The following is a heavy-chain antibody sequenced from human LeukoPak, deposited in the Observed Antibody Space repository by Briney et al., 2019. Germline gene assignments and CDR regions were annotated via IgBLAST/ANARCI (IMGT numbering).Heavy chain of an antibody. CDR1: GFTFTSYS. CDR2: ISSSSSYI. Sequence: GGSLRLSCAASGFTFTSYSMNWVRQAPGKGLEWVSSISSSSSYICYADSVKGRFTISRDNAKNSLYLQMNSLRAEDTAVYYCARDCWDYGSGSYCGIDYWGQGTLVTVSS. J-gene: IGHJ4*02. V-gene: IGHV3-21*03. D-gene: IGHD3-10*01. CDR3: ARDCWDYGSGSYCGIDY.